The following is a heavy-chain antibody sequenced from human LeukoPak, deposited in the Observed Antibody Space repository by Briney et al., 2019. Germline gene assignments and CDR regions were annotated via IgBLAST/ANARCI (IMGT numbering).Heavy chain of an antibody. V-gene: IGHV4-59*08. CDR1: GGSISSYY. CDR2: IYYSGST. J-gene: IGHJ6*02. CDR3: ARRRASGTYYNYYGMDV. D-gene: IGHD3-10*01. Sequence: PSETLSLTCTVSGGSISSYYWSWIRQPPGKGLEWIGYIYYSGSTNYNPSLKSRVTISVDTSKNQFSLKLSSVTAADTAVYYCARRRASGTYYNYYGMDVWGQGTTVTVSS.